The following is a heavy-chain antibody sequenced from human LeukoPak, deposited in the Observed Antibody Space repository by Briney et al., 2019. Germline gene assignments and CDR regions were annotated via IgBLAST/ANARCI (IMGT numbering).Heavy chain of an antibody. Sequence: ASVKVSCKASGYTFTSYAMNWVRQAPGQGLEWMGWINTNTGNPTYAQGFTGRFVFSLDTSVSTAYLQISSLKAEDTAVYYCAGDSSSTYYYYGMDVWGQGTTVTVSS. CDR2: INTNTGNP. D-gene: IGHD6-6*01. CDR1: GYTFTSYA. J-gene: IGHJ6*02. CDR3: AGDSSSTYYYYGMDV. V-gene: IGHV7-4-1*02.